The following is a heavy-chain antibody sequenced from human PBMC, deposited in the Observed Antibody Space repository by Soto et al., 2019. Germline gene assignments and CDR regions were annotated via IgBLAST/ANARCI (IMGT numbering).Heavy chain of an antibody. CDR2: IYYRGST. CDR1: GGSISSGGYY. CDR3: ARTVTP. Sequence: QVQLQESGPGLVKPSQTLYLTCTVSGGSISSGGYYWSWIRQHPGKGLEWIGYIYYRGSTYYNPSLKSRLTIAVDTSKNQFALKLSSVTAAATVVYYCARTVTPWGQGTLVSVSS. V-gene: IGHV4-31*03. J-gene: IGHJ5*02. D-gene: IGHD3-10*01.